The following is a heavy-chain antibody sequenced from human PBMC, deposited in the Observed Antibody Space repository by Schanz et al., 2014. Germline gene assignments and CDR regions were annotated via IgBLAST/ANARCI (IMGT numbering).Heavy chain of an antibody. CDR1: GFTFTTHS. D-gene: IGHD3-16*01. CDR2: ISGSGGST. CDR3: AKGLYYDNTGGGFDY. V-gene: IGHV3-23*01. J-gene: IGHJ4*02. Sequence: DVQLLESGGGLVQPGGSLRLSCAASGFTFTTHSMTWVRQAPGKGLEWVSGISGSGGSTYYADSVKGRFTISRDNSKTTLSLQMNSLRAEDTAVYYCAKGLYYDNTGGGFDYWGQGTLVTVSS.